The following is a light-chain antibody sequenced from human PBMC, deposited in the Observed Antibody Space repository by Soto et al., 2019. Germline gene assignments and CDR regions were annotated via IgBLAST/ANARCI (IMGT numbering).Light chain of an antibody. CDR1: SSDVGGYNY. Sequence: QSALTQPPSASGSPGQSVTISCTGTSSDVGGYNYVSWYQQHPGKAPKLMIYDVTKRPSGVPDRFSGSKSGNTASLTVSGLQAEDEADYYCSSYAGSNKVLFGGGTKVTVL. V-gene: IGLV2-8*01. CDR2: DVT. CDR3: SSYAGSNKVL. J-gene: IGLJ2*01.